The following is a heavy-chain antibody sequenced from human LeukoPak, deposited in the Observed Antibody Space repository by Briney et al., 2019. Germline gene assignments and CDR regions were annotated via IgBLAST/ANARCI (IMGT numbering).Heavy chain of an antibody. Sequence: ASVKVSRKASGYTFTGYYMHWVRQAPGQGLEWMGRINPNSGGTNYAQKFQGRVTMTRDTSISTAYMELSRLRSDDTDVYYCARALDQYYDFWSGYTPSDWGQGTLVTVSS. D-gene: IGHD3-3*01. V-gene: IGHV1-2*05. CDR1: GYTFTGYY. CDR2: INPNSGGT. CDR3: ARALDQYYDFWSGYTPSD. J-gene: IGHJ4*02.